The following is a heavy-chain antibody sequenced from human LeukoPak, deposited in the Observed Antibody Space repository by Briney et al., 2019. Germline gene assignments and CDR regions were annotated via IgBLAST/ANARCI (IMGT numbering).Heavy chain of an antibody. J-gene: IGHJ6*03. CDR2: IYYSGST. CDR3: ARDRGRSSSSNYYYYYMDV. CDR1: GGSISSYY. Sequence: SETLSLTCTVSGGSISSYYWSWIRQPPGKGLEWIGYIYYSGSTNYNPSLKSRVTISVDTSKNQFSLELNSVTAADTAVYYCARDRGRSSSSNYYYYYMDVWGKGTTVTVSS. V-gene: IGHV4-59*12. D-gene: IGHD6-6*01.